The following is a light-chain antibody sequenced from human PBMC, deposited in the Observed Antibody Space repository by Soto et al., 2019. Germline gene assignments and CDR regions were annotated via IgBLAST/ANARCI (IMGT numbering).Light chain of an antibody. V-gene: IGKV3-20*01. CDR2: AAS. CDR1: QSISSNY. CDR3: QQYGSSPLT. J-gene: IGKJ4*01. Sequence: EIVLTQSPGTLSLSPGERATLSCRASQSISSNYLAWYHQKPGQAPRLLIHAASRRAYGIPDRFSGSGSGTDFTLTNSRLEPQDLAVYYGQQYGSSPLTFGGGTKVEIK.